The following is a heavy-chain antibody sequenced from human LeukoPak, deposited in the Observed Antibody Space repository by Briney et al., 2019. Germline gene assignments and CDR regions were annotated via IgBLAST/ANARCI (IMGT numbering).Heavy chain of an antibody. CDR2: IYYSGST. D-gene: IGHD5-12*01. CDR3: ASPGSWYDLGAFDI. CDR1: AGSISSSSYY. Sequence: SVTLSLTCGVSAGSISSSSYYWGWIRQPPGKGLEWIGSIYYSGSTYYNPSLKSRVTISVDTSKNQFSLKLSSVTAADTAVYYCASPGSWYDLGAFDIWGQGTMVTVSS. J-gene: IGHJ3*02. V-gene: IGHV4-39*01.